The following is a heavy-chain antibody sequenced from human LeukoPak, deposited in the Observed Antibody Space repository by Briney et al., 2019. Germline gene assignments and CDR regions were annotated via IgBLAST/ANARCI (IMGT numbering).Heavy chain of an antibody. CDR3: ARDNSGSYHSPDY. V-gene: IGHV3-53*01. J-gene: IGHJ4*02. CDR1: GFAVGSN. Sequence: PGGSLRLSCVASGFAVGSNMSWVRQAPGKGLEWVSLIYSGGAVRYADSVKGRFTISRDSSKNTLYLQMNSLRAEDTAVYYCARDNSGSYHSPDYWGQGTLVTVSS. D-gene: IGHD1-26*01. CDR2: IYSGGAV.